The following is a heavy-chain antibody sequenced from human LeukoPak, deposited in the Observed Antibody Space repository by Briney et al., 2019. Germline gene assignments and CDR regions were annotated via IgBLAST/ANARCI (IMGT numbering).Heavy chain of an antibody. V-gene: IGHV3-74*01. D-gene: IGHD3-22*01. CDR3: ASLPGGVYYDSSGYFHFDI. CDR2: INSDGSST. J-gene: IGHJ3*02. Sequence: GGSLRLSCAASGFTLSSYWMHWVRQAPGKGLVWVSRINSDGSSTSYADSVKGRFTISRDNAKNTLYLQMNSLRAEDTAVYYCASLPGGVYYDSSGYFHFDIWGQGTMVTVSS. CDR1: GFTLSSYW.